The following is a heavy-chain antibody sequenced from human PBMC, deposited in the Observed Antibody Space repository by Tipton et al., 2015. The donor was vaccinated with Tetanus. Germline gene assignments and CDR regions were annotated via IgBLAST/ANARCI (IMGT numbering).Heavy chain of an antibody. D-gene: IGHD3-16*02. V-gene: IGHV4-39*07. J-gene: IGHJ4*02. CDR3: ARDRGRESYGFGGYFDY. CDR2: ISYSGST. CDR1: GGSLRSGYY. Sequence: TLSLTCSVSGGSLRSGYYWSWIRQHPGKGLEWIGSISYSGSTFDNPSLKSRGTISVDTSRNQFFLKLRSVTAADTAVYFCARDRGRESYGFGGYFDYWGQGRLVAVSS.